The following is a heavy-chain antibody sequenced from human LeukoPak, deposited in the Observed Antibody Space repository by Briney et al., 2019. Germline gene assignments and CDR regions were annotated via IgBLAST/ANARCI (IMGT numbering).Heavy chain of an antibody. Sequence: PGGSLRLSCEASGFTFSNYWMTWVRQAPGKGLEWVANIRPDGGAENYLDSVRGRFTISRDNAKNSLHLQMNSLRAEDTAVYYCATDRDNSDWQKRFDSWGQGTLVTVSS. J-gene: IGHJ4*02. V-gene: IGHV3-7*01. CDR1: GFTFSNYW. CDR2: IRPDGGAE. D-gene: IGHD2-21*02. CDR3: ATDRDNSDWQKRFDS.